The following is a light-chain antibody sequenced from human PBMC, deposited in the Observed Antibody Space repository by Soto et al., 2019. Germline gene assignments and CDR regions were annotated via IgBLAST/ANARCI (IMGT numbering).Light chain of an antibody. CDR2: GAS. CDR3: QQYGSSPPRT. J-gene: IGKJ1*01. Sequence: EIVMTQSPATLSVSPGEGATVSCRASQSVSNDFLAWYQQKPGQAPRLLIYGASTRATDVPDRFSGSGSGADFTLTISRLEPEDFAVYYCQQYGSSPPRTFGQGTKVDIK. V-gene: IGKV3-20*01. CDR1: QSVSNDF.